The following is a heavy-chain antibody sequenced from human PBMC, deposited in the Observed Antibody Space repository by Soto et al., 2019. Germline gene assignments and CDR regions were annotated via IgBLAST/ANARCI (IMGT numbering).Heavy chain of an antibody. Sequence: ASVKASCKASGYTLTSYYMHWVRQAPGQGLAWMGIINPSGGSTSYAQNYQGRITMTRDTSTTTVYMELSSLRSEDTAVYFCARGDYDVLTGHYPLDYWGQGTLVTSPQ. CDR3: ARGDYDVLTGHYPLDY. J-gene: IGHJ4*02. D-gene: IGHD3-9*01. CDR2: INPSGGST. CDR1: GYTLTSYY. V-gene: IGHV1-46*01.